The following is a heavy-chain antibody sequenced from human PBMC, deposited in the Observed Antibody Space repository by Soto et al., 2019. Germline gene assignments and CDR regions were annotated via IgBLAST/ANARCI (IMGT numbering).Heavy chain of an antibody. Sequence: QVQLVQSGAEVKKPGASVKVSCKAFGYTFTSYAMHWVRQAPGQRLEWMGWINAGNGNTKYSQKFQGRVTITRDTSASTAYMELSSLRSEDTAVYYCARDLATYYYDSSGYYYWGQGTLVTVSS. D-gene: IGHD3-22*01. CDR2: INAGNGNT. CDR3: ARDLATYYYDSSGYYY. CDR1: GYTFTSYA. J-gene: IGHJ4*02. V-gene: IGHV1-3*01.